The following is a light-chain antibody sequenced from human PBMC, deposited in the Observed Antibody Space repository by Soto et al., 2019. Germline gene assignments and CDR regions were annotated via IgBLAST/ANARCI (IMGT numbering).Light chain of an antibody. J-gene: IGLJ2*01. CDR2: EGN. Sequence: QPVLTQPASVSESPGQSITISCTGTSSDVGTYNLVTWYQQHPGKAPKLIIYEGNKRPSGVSNRFSASKSGNTASLTISGLLAEDEADYYCCSYAPSRTLLFGGGTKVTLL. V-gene: IGLV2-23*01. CDR1: SSDVGTYNL. CDR3: CSYAPSRTLL.